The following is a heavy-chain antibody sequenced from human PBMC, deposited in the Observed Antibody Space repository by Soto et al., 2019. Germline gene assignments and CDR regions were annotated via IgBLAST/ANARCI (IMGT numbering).Heavy chain of an antibody. V-gene: IGHV4-31*03. J-gene: IGHJ6*02. CDR2: IYYSGST. D-gene: IGHD2-8*02. CDR3: ASSVLGSGSDYYYYGMDV. CDR1: GGSISSGGYY. Sequence: PSETLSLTCTVSGGSISSGGYYWSWIRQHPGKGLEWIGYIYYSGSTYYNSSLKSRVTISVDSSKNQFSLKLSSVTAADTAVYYCASSVLGSGSDYYYYGMDVWGQGTTVTVSS.